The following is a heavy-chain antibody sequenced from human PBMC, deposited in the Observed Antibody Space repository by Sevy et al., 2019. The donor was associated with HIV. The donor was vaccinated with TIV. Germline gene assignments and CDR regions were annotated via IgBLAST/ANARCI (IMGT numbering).Heavy chain of an antibody. D-gene: IGHD6-13*01. CDR1: GGSVSSGNSY. Sequence: SETLSLTCTVSGGSVSSGNSYWSWIRQPPGKGLEWIGYISYIGSTNYNPSLKSRVTISVDTSKNQLSLRLNSLTAADTAIYYCVRDRIAAAVGYFDYWGQGTLVTVSS. V-gene: IGHV4-61*01. J-gene: IGHJ4*02. CDR3: VRDRIAAAVGYFDY. CDR2: ISYIGST.